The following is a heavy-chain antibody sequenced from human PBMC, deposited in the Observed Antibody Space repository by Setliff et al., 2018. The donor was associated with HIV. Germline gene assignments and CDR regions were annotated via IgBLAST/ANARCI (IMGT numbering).Heavy chain of an antibody. CDR1: GFTFSDAW. Sequence: PGGSLRLSCVASTASGFTFSDAWMSWVRQAPGKGLEWVGRTRSVSDGGRTDYAAPVKGRFTISRDDSMNTAYLQMNSLKIEDTAVYYCTRPQYFYDIGGSDYWGQGTLVTV. CDR2: TRSVSDGGRT. V-gene: IGHV3-15*05. J-gene: IGHJ4*02. CDR3: TRPQYFYDIGGSDY. D-gene: IGHD3-22*01.